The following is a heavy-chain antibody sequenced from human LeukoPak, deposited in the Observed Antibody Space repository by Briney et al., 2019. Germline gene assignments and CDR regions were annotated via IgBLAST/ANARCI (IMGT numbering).Heavy chain of an antibody. CDR1: GFTVSSNY. CDR3: ARPRTTVTSEGYFDL. V-gene: IGHV3-66*04. D-gene: IGHD4-17*01. CDR2: IYSGGST. Sequence: GGSLRLSCAASGFTVSSNYMSWVRQAPGKGLEWVSVIYSGGSTYYADSVKGRFTISRDNSKNTLYLQMNSLRAEDTAVYYCARPRTTVTSEGYFDLWGRGTLVTVSS. J-gene: IGHJ2*01.